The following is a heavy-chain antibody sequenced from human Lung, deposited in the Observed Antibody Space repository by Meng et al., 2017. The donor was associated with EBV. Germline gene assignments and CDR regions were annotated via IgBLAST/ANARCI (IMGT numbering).Heavy chain of an antibody. Sequence: QPHLQGSGPGLVKPSETLSLTCTVSGGSISSSRHYWGWIRHPPGKGLEWIGSIYYSGSTYYNPSLRSRVTMSLDTSKNQFSLKLSSVTATDTAVHYCARHDGGYGDYFDHWGQGTLVTVSS. CDR1: GGSISSSRHY. V-gene: IGHV4-39*01. J-gene: IGHJ4*02. CDR3: ARHDGGYGDYFDH. D-gene: IGHD5-12*01. CDR2: IYYSGST.